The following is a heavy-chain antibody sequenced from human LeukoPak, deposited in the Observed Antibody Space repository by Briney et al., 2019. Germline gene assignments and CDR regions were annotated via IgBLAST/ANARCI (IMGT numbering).Heavy chain of an antibody. Sequence: SETLSLTCAVYGGSFSGYYWSWIRQPPGKGLEWIGEINHSGSTNYNPSLKSRVTISVDTSKNQFSLKLSSVTAADTAVYYCARAGYSSSWYALDYWGQGTLVTVSS. D-gene: IGHD6-13*01. CDR2: INHSGST. J-gene: IGHJ4*02. CDR1: GGSFSGYY. V-gene: IGHV4-34*01. CDR3: ARAGYSSSWYALDY.